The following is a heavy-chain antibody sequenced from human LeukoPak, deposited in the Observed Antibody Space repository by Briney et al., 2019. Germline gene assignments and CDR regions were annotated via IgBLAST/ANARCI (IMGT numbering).Heavy chain of an antibody. D-gene: IGHD4-17*01. CDR2: ISHSGST. Sequence: SETLSLTCAVYGGSFSGYYWSWIRQPPGKGLEWIGEISHSGSTNYNPSLKSRVTISVDTSKNQFSLKLSSVTAADTAVYYCATHDDYGDDPQELDAFDIWGQGTMVTVSS. CDR1: GGSFSGYY. J-gene: IGHJ3*02. V-gene: IGHV4-34*01. CDR3: ATHDDYGDDPQELDAFDI.